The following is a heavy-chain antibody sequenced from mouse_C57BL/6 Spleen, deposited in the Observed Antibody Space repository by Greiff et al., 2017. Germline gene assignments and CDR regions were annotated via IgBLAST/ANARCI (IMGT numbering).Heavy chain of an antibody. CDR2: ILPGSGST. J-gene: IGHJ3*01. D-gene: IGHD2-4*01. CDR1: GYTFTGYW. CDR3: ARFGDYDGFAY. V-gene: IGHV1-9*01. Sequence: VQLQQSGAELMKPGASVKLSCKASGYTFTGYWIEWVKQRPGHGLEWIGEILPGSGSTNYNEKFKGKATLTADTSSNTAYMQLSSLTTEDSAIYYCARFGDYDGFAYWGQGTLVTVSA.